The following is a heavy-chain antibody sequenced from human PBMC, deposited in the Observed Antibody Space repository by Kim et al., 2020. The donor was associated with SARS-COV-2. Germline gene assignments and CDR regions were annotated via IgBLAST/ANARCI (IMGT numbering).Heavy chain of an antibody. Sequence: SETLSLTCAVYGGSFSGYYWSWIRQPPGKGLEWIGEINHSGSTNYNPSLKSRVTISVDTSKNQFALKLSSVTTADTAVYYCARQTSITMVRGVIRYMDVWGKGTPVTVSS. J-gene: IGHJ6*03. CDR2: INHSGST. CDR3: ARQTSITMVRGVIRYMDV. V-gene: IGHV4-34*01. D-gene: IGHD3-10*01. CDR1: GGSFSGYY.